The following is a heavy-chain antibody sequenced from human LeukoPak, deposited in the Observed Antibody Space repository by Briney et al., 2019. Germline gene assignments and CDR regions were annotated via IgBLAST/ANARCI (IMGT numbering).Heavy chain of an antibody. D-gene: IGHD3-22*01. V-gene: IGHV3-64*01. CDR2: ISSNGGST. CDR1: GFTFSSYA. J-gene: IGHJ4*02. Sequence: PGGSLRLSCVASGFTFSSYAMHWVRQAPGKGLEYVSAISSNGGSTYYANSVEGRFTISRDNSKNTLYLQMGSLRAEDMAVYYCARGSRNYYDSSGYYYYWGQGTLVTVSS. CDR3: ARGSRNYYDSSGYYYY.